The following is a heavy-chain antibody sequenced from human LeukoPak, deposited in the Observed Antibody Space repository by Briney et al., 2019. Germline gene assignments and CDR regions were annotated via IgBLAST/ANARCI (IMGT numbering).Heavy chain of an antibody. V-gene: IGHV4-34*01. J-gene: IGHJ4*02. CDR2: INHSGST. CDR1: GGSFSGYY. D-gene: IGHD3-3*01. CDR3: ARASSYDFWSGYHFYFDC. Sequence: SETLSLTCAVYGGSFSGYYWRWIRQPPGKGLEWIGEINHSGSTNYNPSLKSRVTISVDTSKNQFSLKLSSVTAADTAVYYCARASSYDFWSGYHFYFDCWGQGTLVTVSS.